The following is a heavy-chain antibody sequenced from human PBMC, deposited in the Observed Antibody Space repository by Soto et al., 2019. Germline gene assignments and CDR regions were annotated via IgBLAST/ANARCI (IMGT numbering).Heavy chain of an antibody. Sequence: EVQLLESGGGLVQPGGSLRLSCAASGFTFSCYAMSWVRQAPGKGLEWVSAISGSGGSTYYEDSVEGGFTISRDNAQNTLYLKMNSLRAEDTAVYYCAKVGRAAAGDYYYYGMGVWGQGTPVTFSS. V-gene: IGHV3-23*01. CDR1: GFTFSCYA. CDR2: ISGSGGST. CDR3: AKVGRAAAGDYYYYGMGV. J-gene: IGHJ6*02. D-gene: IGHD6-13*01.